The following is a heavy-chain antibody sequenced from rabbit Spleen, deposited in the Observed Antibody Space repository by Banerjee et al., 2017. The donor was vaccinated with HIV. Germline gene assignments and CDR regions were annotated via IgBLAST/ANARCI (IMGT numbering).Heavy chain of an antibody. CDR3: ARDTGYGDFGYAAM. Sequence: QSLEESGGGLVQPEGSLTLTCTTSGFSFSSNDYMCWVRQAPGKGLEWIACTTGGRGAFTYYASWAKGRFTCSKASSTTVTLQMTSLTAADTATYFCARDTGYGDFGYAAMWGPGTLVTVS. V-gene: IGHV1S40*01. J-gene: IGHJ4*01. CDR2: TTGGRGAFT. D-gene: IGHD2-1*01. CDR1: GFSFSSNDY.